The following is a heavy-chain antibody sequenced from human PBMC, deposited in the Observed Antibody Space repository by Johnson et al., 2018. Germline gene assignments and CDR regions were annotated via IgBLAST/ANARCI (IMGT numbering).Heavy chain of an antibody. CDR2: IYYSGST. V-gene: IGHV4-59*11. D-gene: IGHD1-26*01. CDR1: GGSISSHY. J-gene: IGHJ6*02. CDR3: ARGGGADYYYGMDV. Sequence: QVQLQESGPGLVKPSETLSLTCTVSGGSISSHYWSWTRQPPGTGLEWIGYIYYSGSTNYNPSLKSRVTISVDTSKNQFSLKLSSVTAADTAVYYCARGGGADYYYGMDVWGQGTTVTVSS.